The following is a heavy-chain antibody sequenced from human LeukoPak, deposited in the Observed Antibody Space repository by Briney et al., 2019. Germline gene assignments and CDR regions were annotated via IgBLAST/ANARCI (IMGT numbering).Heavy chain of an antibody. CDR1: GFTFSSYW. D-gene: IGHD3-22*01. CDR3: ARYYYNNDGYSEDAFDI. Sequence: GGSLILSCAASGFTFSSYWMTWVRQAPGKGLEWVANIKEDGSEKNYLESMKGRFTISRDNAKNSLYLQMNSLRAEDTAIYYCARYYYNNDGYSEDAFDIWGQGTMVTVSS. CDR2: IKEDGSEK. V-gene: IGHV3-7*01. J-gene: IGHJ3*02.